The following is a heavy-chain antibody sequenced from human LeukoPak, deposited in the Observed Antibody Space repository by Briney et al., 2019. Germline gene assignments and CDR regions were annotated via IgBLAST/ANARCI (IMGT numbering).Heavy chain of an antibody. J-gene: IGHJ3*02. Sequence: PSETLSLTCTVSGDSISSSSYYRGWIRQPPGKGLEWIANIYYSGSIQHNPSLKSGVTISIDTSKNQFSLKLSSVTAADTAVYYCARDRAHYYDSSGYHGAFDIWGQGTMVTVSS. CDR3: ARDRAHYYDSSGYHGAFDI. D-gene: IGHD3-22*01. CDR1: GDSISSSSYY. CDR2: IYYSGSI. V-gene: IGHV4-39*07.